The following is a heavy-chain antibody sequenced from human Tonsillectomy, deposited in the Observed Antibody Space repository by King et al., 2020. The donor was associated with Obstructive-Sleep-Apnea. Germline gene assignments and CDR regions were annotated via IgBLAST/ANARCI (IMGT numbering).Heavy chain of an antibody. J-gene: IGHJ6*02. V-gene: IGHV4-59*08. CDR2: IYYSGST. Sequence: VQLQESGPGLVKPSETLSLTCTVSGGSISSYYWSWIRQPPGKGLEWIGYIYYSGSTNYNPSLKGRVTISVDTSKNPFSLKLSSVTAADTAVYYCARSTYYYYGMDVWGQGTTVTVSS. CDR1: GGSISSYY. CDR3: ARSTYYYYGMDV.